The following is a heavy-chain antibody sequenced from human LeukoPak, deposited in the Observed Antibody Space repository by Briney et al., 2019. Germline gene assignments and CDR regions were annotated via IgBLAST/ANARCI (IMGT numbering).Heavy chain of an antibody. CDR1: GYSISSGYY. J-gene: IGHJ4*02. CDR2: IYHSGST. V-gene: IGHV4-38-2*01. Sequence: SETLSLTCAVSGYSISSGYYWGWIRQPPGKGLEWIGSIYHSGSTYYNPSLKSRVTISVDTSKNQFSLKLSSVTAADTAVYYCATTYYYGSSGYYYLWGQGTLVTVSS. CDR3: ATTYYYGSSGYYYL. D-gene: IGHD3-22*01.